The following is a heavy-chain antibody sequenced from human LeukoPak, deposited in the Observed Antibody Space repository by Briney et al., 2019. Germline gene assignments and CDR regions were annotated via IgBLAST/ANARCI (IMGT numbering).Heavy chain of an antibody. D-gene: IGHD3-10*01. J-gene: IGHJ4*02. CDR2: VSDSDTYI. CDR1: GFTFSTYS. Sequence: AGGSLRLSCVGSGFTFSTYSMNWVRQAPGQGLEWVSSVSDSDTYIDYADSVKGRFTISKDNAKNSLYLQMNSLRAEDTAVYYCAREGHLTMVRGVFDYWGQGTLVTVSS. V-gene: IGHV3-21*01. CDR3: AREGHLTMVRGVFDY.